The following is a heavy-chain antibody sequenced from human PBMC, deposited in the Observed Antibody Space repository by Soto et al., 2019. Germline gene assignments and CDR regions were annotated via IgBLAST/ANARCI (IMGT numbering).Heavy chain of an antibody. CDR3: ERDPKENYDFWPTGGTYV. Sequence: GGSLRLSCAASGFPFSSYGMHLVRQSPGKGLEWVAVIWYDGSNKYYADSVKGRFTISRDNSKNTLYLQMNSLRAEDTAVYYCERDPKENYDFWPTGGTYVWAQGTTVTVSS. J-gene: IGHJ6*02. V-gene: IGHV3-33*01. D-gene: IGHD3-3*01. CDR1: GFPFSSYG. CDR2: IWYDGSNK.